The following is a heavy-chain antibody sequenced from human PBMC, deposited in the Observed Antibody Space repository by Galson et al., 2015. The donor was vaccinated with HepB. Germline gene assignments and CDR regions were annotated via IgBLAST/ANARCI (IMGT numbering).Heavy chain of an antibody. D-gene: IGHD3-22*01. CDR1: GGTFTSYT. Sequence: SVKVSCKASGGTFTSYTINWVRQAPGQGLEWMGRIIPILGIANYAQILQGRVTITADKSTSVAYMELSSLRSDDTAVYYCASGPSYYYDSSPAPGMDVWGQGTTVTVSS. CDR3: ASGPSYYYDSSPAPGMDV. V-gene: IGHV1-69*02. CDR2: IIPILGIA. J-gene: IGHJ6*02.